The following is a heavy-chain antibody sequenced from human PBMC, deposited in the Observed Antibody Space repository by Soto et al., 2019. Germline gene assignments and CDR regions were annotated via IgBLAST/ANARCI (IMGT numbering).Heavy chain of an antibody. CDR1: GFTFSSYW. Sequence: GGSLRLSCAASGFTFSSYWMSWVRQAPGKGLEWVANIKQDGSEKYYVDSVKGRFTISRDNAKNSLYLQMNSLRAEDTAVYYCARVYCSSFRFYYYYYGMDVWGQGTTVTVSS. V-gene: IGHV3-7*01. D-gene: IGHD6-6*01. CDR3: ARVYCSSFRFYYYYYGMDV. CDR2: IKQDGSEK. J-gene: IGHJ6*02.